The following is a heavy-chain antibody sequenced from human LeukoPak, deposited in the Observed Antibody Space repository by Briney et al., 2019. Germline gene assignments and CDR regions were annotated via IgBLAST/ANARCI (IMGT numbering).Heavy chain of an antibody. V-gene: IGHV4-30-4*01. Sequence: PSETLSLTCTVSGGSINSGDYYWSWIRQPPGKGLEWIGYIYYSGTSYYNPSLKSRVIISVDTSKNQFSLNLTSVTAADTAVYYCARDTSGCNLIDNWGQGTLVTVSS. D-gene: IGHD4-23*01. J-gene: IGHJ4*02. CDR3: ARDTSGCNLIDN. CDR2: IYYSGTS. CDR1: GGSINSGDYY.